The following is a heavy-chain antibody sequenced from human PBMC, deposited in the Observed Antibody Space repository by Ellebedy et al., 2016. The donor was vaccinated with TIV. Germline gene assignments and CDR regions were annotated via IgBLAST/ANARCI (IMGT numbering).Heavy chain of an antibody. D-gene: IGHD6-13*01. Sequence: GGSLRLSCAASGFTFSSYAMSWVRQAPGKGLEWVSGISGSGGSTYYADSVKGRFTISRDNSKNTLYLQMNSLRAEDTAVYYCATLDPQQLVRRYYYYYGMDVWGQGTTVTVSS. CDR2: ISGSGGST. CDR3: ATLDPQQLVRRYYYYYGMDV. CDR1: GFTFSSYA. J-gene: IGHJ6*02. V-gene: IGHV3-23*01.